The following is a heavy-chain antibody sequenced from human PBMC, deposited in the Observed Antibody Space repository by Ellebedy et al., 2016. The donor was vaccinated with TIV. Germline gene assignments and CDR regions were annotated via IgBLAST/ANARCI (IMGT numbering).Heavy chain of an antibody. CDR1: GFIFSSYA. J-gene: IGHJ4*02. CDR2: IRGDYGST. CDR3: ASPRDGYKFFFDN. V-gene: IGHV3-23*01. D-gene: IGHD5-24*01. Sequence: GESLKISCAASGFIFSSYALTWVRQAPGKGLEWVSTIRGDYGSTYYADSVKGRFTISRDNSKNTLYLEMNSLRAEDTAVYYCASPRDGYKFFFDNWGQGTLVTVSS.